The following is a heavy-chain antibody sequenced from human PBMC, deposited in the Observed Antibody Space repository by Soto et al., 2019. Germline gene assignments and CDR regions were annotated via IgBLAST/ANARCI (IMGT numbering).Heavy chain of an antibody. V-gene: IGHV3-23*01. Sequence: EVQLLESGGGLVQPGGSLRLSCAASGFTFSSYAMSWVRQAPGKGLEWVSAISGSGGSTYYADSVKGRFTISRDNSKNTLYLQMNSLRAEDTAVYYCTKDWGSSGRYFDYWGQGTLVTVSS. CDR1: GFTFSSYA. D-gene: IGHD3-16*01. CDR3: TKDWGSSGRYFDY. CDR2: ISGSGGST. J-gene: IGHJ4*02.